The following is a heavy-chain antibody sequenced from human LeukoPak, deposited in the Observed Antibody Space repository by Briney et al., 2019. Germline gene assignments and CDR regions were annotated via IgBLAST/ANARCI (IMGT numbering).Heavy chain of an antibody. CDR1: GGTFSSYA. CDR3: ARGGLRFLEWLSPSYGMDV. J-gene: IGHJ6*02. D-gene: IGHD3-3*01. Sequence: SVKVSCTASGGTFSSYAISWVRQAPGQGLEWMGGIIPIFGTANYAQKFQGRVTITADESTSTAYMELSSLRCEDTAVYYCARGGLRFLEWLSPSYGMDVWGQGTTVTVSS. CDR2: IIPIFGTA. V-gene: IGHV1-69*13.